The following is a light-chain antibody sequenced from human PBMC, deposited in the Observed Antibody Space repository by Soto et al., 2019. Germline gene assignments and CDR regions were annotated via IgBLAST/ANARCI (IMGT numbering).Light chain of an antibody. J-gene: IGKJ3*01. V-gene: IGKV3-15*01. CDR2: DAS. CDR1: QSVGSK. CDR3: QQYNNWPPFT. Sequence: EIVMTQSPATLSVSPEERASLSCRASQSVGSKLAWYQHKPGQAPRLLIYDASTRATGFPARFSGSGSGTEFTLTISSLQPEDFAVYYCQQYNNWPPFTFGPGTKVDIK.